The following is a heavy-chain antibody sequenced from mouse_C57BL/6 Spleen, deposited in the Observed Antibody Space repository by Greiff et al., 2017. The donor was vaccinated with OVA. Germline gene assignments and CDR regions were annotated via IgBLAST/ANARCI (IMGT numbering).Heavy chain of an antibody. D-gene: IGHD1-1*01. V-gene: IGHV1-52*01. CDR3: ARATTVVHFDD. CDR2: IDPSDSET. Sequence: VQLQQPGAELVRPGSSVKLSCKASGYTFTSYWMHWVKQRPIQGLEWIGNIDPSDSETHYNQKFKDKATLTVDKSSSTAYMQLSSLTSEDSAVYYCARATTVVHFDDWGQGTTLTVSS. CDR1: GYTFTSYW. J-gene: IGHJ2*01.